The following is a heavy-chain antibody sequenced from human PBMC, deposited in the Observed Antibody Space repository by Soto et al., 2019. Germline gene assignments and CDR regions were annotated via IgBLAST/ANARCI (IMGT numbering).Heavy chain of an antibody. V-gene: IGHV3-23*01. CDR2: ISGSGGST. Sequence: GGSLRLSCAASGFTFSSYAMSWVRQAPGKGLEWVSAISGSGGSTYYADSVKGRFTISRDNSKNTLYLQMNSLRAEDTAVYYCAKEAEYYDFWSGFHYYYYMDVWGKGPTVTVSS. CDR1: GFTFSSYA. D-gene: IGHD3-3*01. CDR3: AKEAEYYDFWSGFHYYYYMDV. J-gene: IGHJ6*03.